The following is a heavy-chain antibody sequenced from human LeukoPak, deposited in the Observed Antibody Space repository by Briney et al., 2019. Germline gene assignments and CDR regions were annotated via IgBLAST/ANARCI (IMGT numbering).Heavy chain of an antibody. V-gene: IGHV3-33*06. D-gene: IGHD5-12*01. Sequence: GRSLRLSCAASGFTFSSYGMHWVRQAPGKGLEWVAVIWYDGSNKYYADSVKGRFTISRDNSKSTLYLQMNSLRAEDTAIYYCAKNGWLRSSGLWGDYWGQGALVTVSS. CDR1: GFTFSSYG. CDR2: IWYDGSNK. J-gene: IGHJ4*02. CDR3: AKNGWLRSSGLWGDY.